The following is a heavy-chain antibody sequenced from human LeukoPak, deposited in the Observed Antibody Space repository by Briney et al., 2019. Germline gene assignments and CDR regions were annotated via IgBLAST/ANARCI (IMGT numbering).Heavy chain of an antibody. CDR1: GYTFISYG. CDR3: AGSRSIAAAADY. Sequence: ASAKVSCKASGYTFISYGISWVRHGPGRGLEWMGWISAYNGITNYVQQLQGRVTMTTDTSTSTAYMELTSLRSDDTAVYYCAGSRSIAAAADYWGQGTLVIVSS. V-gene: IGHV1-18*01. CDR2: ISAYNGIT. J-gene: IGHJ4*02. D-gene: IGHD6-13*01.